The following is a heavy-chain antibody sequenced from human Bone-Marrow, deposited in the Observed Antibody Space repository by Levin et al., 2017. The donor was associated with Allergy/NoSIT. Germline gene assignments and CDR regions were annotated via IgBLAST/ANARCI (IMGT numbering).Heavy chain of an antibody. CDR3: AKHLESQLLFSSVGHDAFDI. Sequence: GGSLRLSCAASEFTFSTYAMSWVRQPPGKGLEWVSAVSGDAANTYYIDSVKGRFTISRDNSKNTLYLQLNSQRAEDTAVYYCAKHLESQLLFSSVGHDAFDIWGQGTMVTISS. V-gene: IGHV3-23*01. CDR2: VSGDAANT. D-gene: IGHD2-2*01. J-gene: IGHJ3*02. CDR1: EFTFSTYA.